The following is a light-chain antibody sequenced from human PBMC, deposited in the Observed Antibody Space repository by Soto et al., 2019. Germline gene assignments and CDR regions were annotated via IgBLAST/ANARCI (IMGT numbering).Light chain of an antibody. CDR1: QSIAHF. CDR3: QHSYSSWAT. V-gene: IGKV1-39*01. Sequence: DIQMTQSPSSLSASVGDTITITCRARQSIAHFLNWYQLKPGKVPKLLIYGASTFNTGVPSRFSGSGSGTDFTLTISSLQPEDSASYCCQHSYSSWATFGGGTKVELQ. J-gene: IGKJ4*01. CDR2: GAS.